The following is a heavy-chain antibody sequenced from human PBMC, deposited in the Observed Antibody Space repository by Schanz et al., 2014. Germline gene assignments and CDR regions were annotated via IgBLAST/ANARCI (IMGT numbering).Heavy chain of an antibody. CDR2: MSYDGSNK. Sequence: QGQLVESGGGVVQPGRSLRLSCAASGFTFSSYAMHWVRQAPGKGLEWVAVMSYDGSNKYYADSVKGRFTLSRDNSKNTMELQMNSLRAEDTAIYFCAKDDAYYDSVICPDHWGQGTLVTVSS. D-gene: IGHD3-22*01. V-gene: IGHV3-30-3*01. J-gene: IGHJ4*02. CDR3: AKDDAYYDSVICPDH. CDR1: GFTFSSYA.